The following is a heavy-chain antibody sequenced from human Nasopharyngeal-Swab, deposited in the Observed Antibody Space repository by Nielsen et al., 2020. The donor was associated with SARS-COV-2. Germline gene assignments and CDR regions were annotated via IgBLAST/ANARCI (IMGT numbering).Heavy chain of an antibody. CDR2: IIPIFGTA. Sequence: SVKVSCKASGGTFSSYAISWVRQAPGQGLEWMGGIIPIFGTANYAQKFQGRVTITADESTSTVYMELSSLRSEDTAVYYCARDLSGGVVVGYWGQGTLVTVSS. CDR1: GGTFSSYA. D-gene: IGHD2-2*01. CDR3: ARDLSGGVVVGY. V-gene: IGHV1-69*13. J-gene: IGHJ4*02.